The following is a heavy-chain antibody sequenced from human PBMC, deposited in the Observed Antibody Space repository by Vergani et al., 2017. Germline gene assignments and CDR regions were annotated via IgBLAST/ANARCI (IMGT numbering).Heavy chain of an antibody. Sequence: QVQLEHSGSELKKPGASVKVSCKASGYSFNWYAMTWVRQAPGQGLEWMGWINTNTGNATFAQGFTGRFVFSVDTSVSTAFLQISSLKAEDTAVYFCARLNWNDGWLDPWGQGTLVTVSS. CDR2: INTNTGNA. D-gene: IGHD1-1*01. CDR3: ARLNWNDGWLDP. V-gene: IGHV7-4-1*02. CDR1: GYSFNWYA. J-gene: IGHJ5*02.